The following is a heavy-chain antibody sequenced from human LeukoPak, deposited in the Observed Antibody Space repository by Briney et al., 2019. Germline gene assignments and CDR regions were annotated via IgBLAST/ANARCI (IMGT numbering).Heavy chain of an antibody. CDR2: IYTSGST. J-gene: IGHJ6*02. V-gene: IGHV4-4*07. D-gene: IGHD4-4*01. CDR1: GGSISSYY. Sequence: SETLSLTCTVSGGSISSYYWSWIRQPAGMGLEWIGRIYTSGSTNYNPSLKSRVTMSVDTSKNQFSLKLSSVTAADTAVYYCARENSGTVTTFQYYYYYGMDVWGQGTTVTVSS. CDR3: ARENSGTVTTFQYYYYYGMDV.